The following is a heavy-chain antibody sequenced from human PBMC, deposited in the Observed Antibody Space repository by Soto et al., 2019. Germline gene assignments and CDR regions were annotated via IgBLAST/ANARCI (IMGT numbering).Heavy chain of an antibody. J-gene: IGHJ6*02. CDR3: AREQSSWYSYYYYYGMDV. D-gene: IGHD6-13*01. Sequence: LGLSCAASGFTFSSYEMNWVRQAPGKGLEWVSYISSSGSTIYYADSVKGRFTISRDNAKNSLYLQMDSLRAEDTAVYYCAREQSSWYSYYYYYGMDVWGQGTTVTVS. CDR1: GFTFSSYE. CDR2: ISSSGSTI. V-gene: IGHV3-48*03.